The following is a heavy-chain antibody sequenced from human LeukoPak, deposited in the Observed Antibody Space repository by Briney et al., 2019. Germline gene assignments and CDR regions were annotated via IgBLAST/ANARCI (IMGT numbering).Heavy chain of an antibody. CDR3: AKDLYSSLSGSEVFDI. V-gene: IGHV1-18*01. Sequence: ASVKVSCKTSGYLFISYGINWVRQAPGQGLEWMGWISGHTGRATYAQKFQDRLTMTSDVPTTTAYMELTGLRFNDTAVYFCAKDLYSSLSGSEVFDIWGQGTRVTV. CDR1: GYLFISYG. J-gene: IGHJ3*02. CDR2: ISGHTGRA. D-gene: IGHD3-10*01.